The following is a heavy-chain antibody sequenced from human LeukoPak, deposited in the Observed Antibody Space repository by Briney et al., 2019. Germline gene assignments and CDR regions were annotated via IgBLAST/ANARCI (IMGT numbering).Heavy chain of an antibody. Sequence: SETLSLTCTVSGGSISSSSYYWGWIRQPPGKGLEWIGSIYYSGSTYYHPSLKSRVTISVDTSKNQFSLKLSSVTAADTAVYYCARLSIAAPFDPWGQGTLVTVSS. V-gene: IGHV4-39*01. CDR3: ARLSIAAPFDP. J-gene: IGHJ5*02. CDR2: IYYSGST. CDR1: GGSISSSSYY. D-gene: IGHD6-13*01.